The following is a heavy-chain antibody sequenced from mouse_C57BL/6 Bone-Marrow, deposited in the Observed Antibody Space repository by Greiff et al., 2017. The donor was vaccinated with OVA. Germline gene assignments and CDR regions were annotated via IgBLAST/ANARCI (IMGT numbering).Heavy chain of an antibody. V-gene: IGHV1-81*01. CDR1: GYTFTSYG. J-gene: IGHJ4*01. CDR3: ARQAHCYGSSYGYAMDY. D-gene: IGHD1-1*01. CDR2: IYPRSGNT. Sequence: QVQLKQSGAELARPGASVKLSCKASGYTFTSYGISWVKQRTGQGLEWIGEIYPRSGNTYYNEKFKGKATLTADKSSSTAYMELRSLTSEDSAVYFCARQAHCYGSSYGYAMDYWGQGTSVTVSS.